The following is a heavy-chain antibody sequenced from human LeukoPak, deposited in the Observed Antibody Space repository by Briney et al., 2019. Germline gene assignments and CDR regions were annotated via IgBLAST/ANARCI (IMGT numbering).Heavy chain of an antibody. CDR3: ARSWLSQAGSEYFQH. V-gene: IGHV3-7*04. J-gene: IGHJ1*01. CDR2: IKQDGSEK. CDR1: GFTFSSYW. D-gene: IGHD3-22*01. Sequence: PGGSLRLSCAASGFTFSSYWMSWVRQAPGKGLEWVANIKQDGSEKYYADSVKGRFTISRDNAKNSLYLQMNSLRAEDTAVYYCARSWLSQAGSEYFQHWGQGTLVTVSS.